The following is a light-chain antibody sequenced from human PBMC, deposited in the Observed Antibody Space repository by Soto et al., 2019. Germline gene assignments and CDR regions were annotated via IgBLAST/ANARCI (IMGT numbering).Light chain of an antibody. CDR1: QGISSY. CDR2: AAS. Sequence: AIRMTQSPSSLSASTGDRVTITCRASQGISSYLAWYQQKPGKAPKLLIYAASTLQSGVPSRFSGSGSGTDFTLTISCLQSEDFATYYCQHYYTYPQTFGQGTKLEI. CDR3: QHYYTYPQT. J-gene: IGKJ2*01. V-gene: IGKV1-8*01.